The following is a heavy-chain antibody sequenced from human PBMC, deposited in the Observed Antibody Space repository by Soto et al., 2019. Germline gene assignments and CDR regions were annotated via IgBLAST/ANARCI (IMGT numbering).Heavy chain of an antibody. CDR1: GFTFSSYG. CDR2: IWYDGSNK. V-gene: IGHV3-33*01. Sequence: PGGSLRLSCAASGFTFSSYGMHWVRQAPGKGLEWVAVIWYDGSNKYYGDSMKGRFTISRDNAKNSLYLEMNSLRAEDTAVYYCARESEDLTSNFDYWGQGTLVTVS. CDR3: ARESEDLTSNFDY. J-gene: IGHJ4*02.